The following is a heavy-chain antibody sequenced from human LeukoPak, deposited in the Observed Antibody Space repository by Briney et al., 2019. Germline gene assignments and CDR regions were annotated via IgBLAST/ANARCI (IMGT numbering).Heavy chain of an antibody. V-gene: IGHV3-30*18. CDR2: ISYDGSNK. CDR3: AKADDFWSGYYGY. Sequence: GGSLRLSCAASGFTFSSYGMHWVRQAPGKGPEWVAVISYDGSNKYYADSVKSRFTISRDNSKNTLYLQMNSLRAEDTAVYYCAKADDFWSGYYGYWGQGTLVTVSS. D-gene: IGHD3-3*01. CDR1: GFTFSSYG. J-gene: IGHJ4*02.